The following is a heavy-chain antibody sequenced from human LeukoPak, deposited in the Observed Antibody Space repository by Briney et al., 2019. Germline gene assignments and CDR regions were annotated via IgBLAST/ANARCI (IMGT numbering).Heavy chain of an antibody. V-gene: IGHV3-30*02. Sequence: PGGSLRLSCAASGFTFSSYGMHWVRQAPGKGLEWVAFIRYDGSNKYYADSVKGRFTISRDNSKNTLYLQMNSLRAEDTAVYYCAKDSIAPLTHYYMDVWGKGTTVTVSS. CDR2: IRYDGSNK. CDR1: GFTFSSYG. CDR3: AKDSIAPLTHYYMDV. J-gene: IGHJ6*03. D-gene: IGHD2-21*01.